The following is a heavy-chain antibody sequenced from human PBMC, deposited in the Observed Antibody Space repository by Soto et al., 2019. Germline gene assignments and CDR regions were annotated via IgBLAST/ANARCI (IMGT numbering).Heavy chain of an antibody. D-gene: IGHD2-2*02. CDR3: ARVKVPSAILGAFDL. J-gene: IGHJ3*01. Sequence: QARLVQSGGEMKKPGASVKVSCKASGYTFSTYGITWVRQAPGQGLDWMGWINPLKGDTKSAANFQDRVTMTTDTYTRTAYMELRSLRSDDKAVYYCARVKVPSAILGAFDLWGQGTLVTVSS. V-gene: IGHV1-18*01. CDR1: GYTFSTYG. CDR2: INPLKGDT.